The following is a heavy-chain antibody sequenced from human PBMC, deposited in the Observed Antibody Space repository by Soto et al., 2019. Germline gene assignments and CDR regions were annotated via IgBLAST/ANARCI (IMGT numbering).Heavy chain of an antibody. J-gene: IGHJ4*02. CDR1: GHVFTTHG. V-gene: IGHV1-18*01. CDR2: ISPYNGNT. CDR3: LSDGN. D-gene: IGHD2-15*01. Sequence: ASVKVSCKDSGHVFTTHGTTWVRQAPGQGLEYMGRISPYNGNTNYAQKFQGRVTMTSDTSTSTAYMGLASLGSDDTAVYYCLSDGNRGQGTLVTXSS.